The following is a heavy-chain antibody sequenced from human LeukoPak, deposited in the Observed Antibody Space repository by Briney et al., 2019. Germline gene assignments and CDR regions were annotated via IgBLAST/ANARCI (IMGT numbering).Heavy chain of an antibody. CDR3: ARVDSGDEHDY. CDR2: IIPIFGTA. D-gene: IGHD4-17*01. J-gene: IGHJ4*02. CDR1: GGTFSSYA. V-gene: IGHV1-69*06. Sequence: ASVKVSCKASGGTFSSYAISWVRQAPGQGLEWMGGIIPIFGTANYAQKFQGRVTITADKSTSTVYMELSSLRSEDTGVYYCARVDSGDEHDYWGQGTLVTVSS.